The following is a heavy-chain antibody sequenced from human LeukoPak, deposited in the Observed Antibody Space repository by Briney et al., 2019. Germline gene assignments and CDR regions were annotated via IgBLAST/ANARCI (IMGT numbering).Heavy chain of an antibody. J-gene: IGHJ6*02. D-gene: IGHD6-13*01. V-gene: IGHV3-23*01. Sequence: GGSLRLSCAASGFTLSSNAMNWVRQAPGKGLEGVSGISGSGGSTYYADSVKGRFTISRDNSKNTLYLLMISLRAEDMAVYYCAIRKQQVVPPRAYPYYYGMDVWGQGTTVTVSS. CDR1: GFTLSSNA. CDR3: AIRKQQVVPPRAYPYYYGMDV. CDR2: ISGSGGST.